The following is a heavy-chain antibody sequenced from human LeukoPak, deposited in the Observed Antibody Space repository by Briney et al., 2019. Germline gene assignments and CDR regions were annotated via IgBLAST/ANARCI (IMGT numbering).Heavy chain of an antibody. CDR2: INPSGGST. Sequence: ASVTVSCKASGYTFTSYYMHWVRQAPGQGLEWMGIINPSGGSTSYAQKFQGRVTMTRDTSTSTVYMELSSLRSEDTAVYYCARVGCSSTSCSYYFDYWGQGTLVTVSS. CDR1: GYTFTSYY. D-gene: IGHD2-2*01. J-gene: IGHJ4*02. CDR3: ARVGCSSTSCSYYFDY. V-gene: IGHV1-46*01.